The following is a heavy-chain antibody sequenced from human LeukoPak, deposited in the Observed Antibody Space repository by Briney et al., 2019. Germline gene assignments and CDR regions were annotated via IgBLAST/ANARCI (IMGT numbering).Heavy chain of an antibody. V-gene: IGHV1-2*06. D-gene: IGHD3-22*01. Sequence: ASVKVSCKASGYTFTGYHMHWVRQAPGQGLEWMGRINPNSGGTNYAQKFQGRVTMTRDTSISTAYMELSRLRSDDTAVYYCARVNYYDSSGTHAFDIWGQGTMVTVSS. J-gene: IGHJ3*02. CDR1: GYTFTGYH. CDR3: ARVNYYDSSGTHAFDI. CDR2: INPNSGGT.